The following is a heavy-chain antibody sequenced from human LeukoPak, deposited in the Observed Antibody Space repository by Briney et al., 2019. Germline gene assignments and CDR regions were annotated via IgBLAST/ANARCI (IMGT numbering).Heavy chain of an antibody. V-gene: IGHV3-74*01. J-gene: IGHJ4*02. Sequence: PGGSLRLSCAASGFTFSTSWMHWVRQAPGKGLVWVSQINGDGGRTRFADSVKGRLTISRDNAKNTVYLQMNSLRAEDTAVYYCARDRYGGGDYWGQGTLVTVSS. CDR3: ARDRYGGGDY. CDR2: INGDGGRT. CDR1: GFTFSTSW. D-gene: IGHD4-23*01.